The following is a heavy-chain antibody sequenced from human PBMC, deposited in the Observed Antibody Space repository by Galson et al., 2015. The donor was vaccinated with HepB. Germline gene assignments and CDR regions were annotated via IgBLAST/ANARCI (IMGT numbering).Heavy chain of an antibody. CDR2: INPNSGGT. D-gene: IGHD3-22*01. V-gene: IGHV1-2*02. CDR1: GYTFTGYY. Sequence: SVKVSCKASGYTFTGYYMHWVRQAPGQGLEWMGWINPNSGGTNYAQKFQGRVTMTRDTSISTAYMELSRLRSDDTAVYYCAFALITMIVVVISPFDYWGQGTLVTVSS. CDR3: AFALITMIVVVISPFDY. J-gene: IGHJ4*02.